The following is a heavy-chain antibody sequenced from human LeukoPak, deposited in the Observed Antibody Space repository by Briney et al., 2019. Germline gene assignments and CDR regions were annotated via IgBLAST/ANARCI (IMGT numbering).Heavy chain of an antibody. Sequence: SVKVSCKASGGTFSSYAISWVRQAPGQGLEWMGGTIPIFGTANYAQKFQGRVTITADESTSTAYMELSSLRSEDTAVYYCARGRLYYDSSGYYSTLGYWGQGTLVTVSS. CDR3: ARGRLYYDSSGYYSTLGY. D-gene: IGHD3-22*01. J-gene: IGHJ4*02. CDR2: TIPIFGTA. V-gene: IGHV1-69*13. CDR1: GGTFSSYA.